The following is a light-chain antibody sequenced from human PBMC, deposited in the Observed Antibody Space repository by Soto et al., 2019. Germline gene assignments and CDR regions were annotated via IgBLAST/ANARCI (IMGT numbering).Light chain of an antibody. V-gene: IGLV2-14*01. Sequence: QSVLTQPASLSGSPGQSITISCTGTSSDVGGHNYVSWYQQHPGKAPKLMIYEVSNRPSGVSNRFSGSKSGNTASLTISGLQAEDEADYSCSSYTSTSTYVFGTGTKVTVL. CDR1: SSDVGGHNY. CDR2: EVS. CDR3: SSYTSTSTYV. J-gene: IGLJ1*01.